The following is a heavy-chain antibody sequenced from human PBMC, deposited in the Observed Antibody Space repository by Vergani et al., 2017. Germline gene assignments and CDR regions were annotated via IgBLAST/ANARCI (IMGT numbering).Heavy chain of an antibody. CDR3: ARDNYRHPGAVDY. Sequence: VQLVESGGGVVQPGRSLRLSCAASGFTFSSYGMHWVRQAPGKGLEWVSSISDSADNTYYADSVKGRFTISRHISKNTLYLHMNSLRAEDTAVYYCARDNYRHPGAVDYWGQGTLVTVSS. D-gene: IGHD3-16*02. CDR2: ISDSADNT. J-gene: IGHJ4*02. V-gene: IGHV3-23*04. CDR1: GFTFSSYG.